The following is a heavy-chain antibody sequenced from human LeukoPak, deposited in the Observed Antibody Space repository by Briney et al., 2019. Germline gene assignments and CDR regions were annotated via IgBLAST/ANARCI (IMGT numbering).Heavy chain of an antibody. J-gene: IGHJ4*02. D-gene: IGHD2-21*02. CDR3: ARLGPTYCGGDCYFGY. Sequence: PGGALRLSCAASGFTVSSNYMSWVRQAPGKGLEGVSVIYSGGSTYYADSVKGGFTISRHNSQNTLYLPMNRLRAEDTVVYYCARLGPTYCGGDCYFGYWGQGTLVTVSS. CDR1: GFTVSSNY. V-gene: IGHV3-53*01. CDR2: IYSGGST.